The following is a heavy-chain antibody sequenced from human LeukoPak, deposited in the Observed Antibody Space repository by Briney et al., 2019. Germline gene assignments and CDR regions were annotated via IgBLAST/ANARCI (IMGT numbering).Heavy chain of an antibody. CDR1: GFTFSSYV. CDR3: AKDPYDYYDSSGYYYEPYFAY. J-gene: IGHJ4*02. D-gene: IGHD3-22*01. CDR2: ISGSGGST. Sequence: GGSLRLSCAASGFTFSSYVMSWVRQAPGKGLEWVSAISGSGGSTYYADSVKGRFTISRDNSKNTLYLQMNSLRAEDTAVYYCAKDPYDYYDSSGYYYEPYFAYWGQGTLVTVSS. V-gene: IGHV3-23*01.